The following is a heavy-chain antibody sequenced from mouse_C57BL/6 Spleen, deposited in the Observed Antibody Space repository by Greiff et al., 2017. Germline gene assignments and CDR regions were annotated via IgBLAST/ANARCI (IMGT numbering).Heavy chain of an antibody. V-gene: IGHV1-61*01. D-gene: IGHD2-3*01. CDR1: GYTFTSYW. J-gene: IGHJ3*01. CDR3: ARSYDGFAY. CDR2: IYPSDSET. Sequence: QVQLKQPGAELVRPGSSVKLSCKASGYTFTSYWLDWVKQRPGQGLEWIGNIYPSDSETHYNQKFKDKATLTVDQSSSTAYMQLSSLTSEDSAVYYCARSYDGFAYWGQGTLVTVSA.